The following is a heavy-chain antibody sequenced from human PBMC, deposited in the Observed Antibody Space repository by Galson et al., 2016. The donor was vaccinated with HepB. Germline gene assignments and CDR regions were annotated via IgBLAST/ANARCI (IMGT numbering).Heavy chain of an antibody. D-gene: IGHD2-21*01. J-gene: IGHJ6*03. CDR3: ATGIVVAGKMDYYYMDV. V-gene: IGHV4-39*01. CDR2: IYHTEST. Sequence: SETLSLTCSVSGASISGTEYYWGWIRQPPGRGLEWIGSIYHTESTYYNPSLESRVTISMDTSKNQLSLRLNSVAAADTGVYYCATGIVVAGKMDYYYMDVWGKGTTVTVSS. CDR1: GASISGTEYY.